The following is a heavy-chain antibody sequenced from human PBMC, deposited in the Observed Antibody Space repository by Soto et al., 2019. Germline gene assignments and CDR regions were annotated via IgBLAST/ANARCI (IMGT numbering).Heavy chain of an antibody. CDR3: AKYIYSGSYLEAFDI. J-gene: IGHJ3*02. CDR2: ISGSGGST. D-gene: IGHD1-26*01. V-gene: IGHV3-23*01. CDR1: GFTFSNYA. Sequence: GGSLRLSCAASGFTFSNYAMSWVRHAPGKGLEWVSAISGSGGSTYYADSVKGRFTISRDNSKNTLYPQMYCLRAEDTAVYYCAKYIYSGSYLEAFDIWGQGTMVTVSS.